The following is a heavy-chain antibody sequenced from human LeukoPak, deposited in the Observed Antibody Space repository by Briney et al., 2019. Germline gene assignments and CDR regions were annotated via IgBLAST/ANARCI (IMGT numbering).Heavy chain of an antibody. CDR3: ARATGATLRGGDFDY. Sequence: GGSLRLSCAASGFTVSSNYMSWVRQAPGKGLEWVSVIYSGGSTYYADSVKGRFTISRDNSKNTLYLQMNSLTAEDTAVYYCARATGATLRGGDFDYWGQGTLVTVSS. J-gene: IGHJ4*02. V-gene: IGHV3-53*01. CDR2: IYSGGST. CDR1: GFTVSSNY. D-gene: IGHD1-1*01.